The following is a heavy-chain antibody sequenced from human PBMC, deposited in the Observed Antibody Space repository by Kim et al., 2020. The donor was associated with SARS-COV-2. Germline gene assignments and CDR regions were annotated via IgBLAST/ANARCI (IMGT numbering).Heavy chain of an antibody. Sequence: GGSLRLSCAASGFTVSSYYLSWVRQAPGKGLEWVSVIYSGGNTYYGDSVKGRFTISRDSSKNTLYLQMDSLRAEDTAVYYCAREHSRETGVKDYWGQGTLVTVSS. V-gene: IGHV3-53*01. J-gene: IGHJ4*02. CDR1: GFTVSSYY. CDR2: IYSGGNT. CDR3: AREHSRETGVKDY. D-gene: IGHD7-27*01.